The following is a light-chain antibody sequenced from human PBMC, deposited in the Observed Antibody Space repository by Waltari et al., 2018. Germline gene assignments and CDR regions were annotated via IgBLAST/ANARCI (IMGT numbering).Light chain of an antibody. J-gene: IGKJ5*01. CDR1: QDVVTY. Sequence: VLTQSPATLSLSPGERATLSCRASQDVVTYLAWYQQGPGQAPRLLIYDASTRATGIPARFSGSGSGTDFTHTIDSLDPEDSAVYFCQQRSNWPPTFGQGTRLEIK. CDR2: DAS. CDR3: QQRSNWPPT. V-gene: IGKV3-11*01.